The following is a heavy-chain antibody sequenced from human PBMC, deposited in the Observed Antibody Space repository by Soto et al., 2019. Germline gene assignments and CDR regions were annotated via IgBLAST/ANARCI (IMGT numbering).Heavy chain of an antibody. V-gene: IGHV3-7*01. CDR3: ARLGNYGDYVDY. CDR1: EFTFSSYW. D-gene: IGHD4-17*01. J-gene: IGHJ4*02. CDR2: IKHDGSEK. Sequence: EVQLVESGGGLVQPGGSLRLSCAASEFTFSSYWMSWVRQAPGKGLEWVANIKHDGSEKYYVDSVKGRFTISRDNAKNSLYLQMNSLRAEDTAVYYCARLGNYGDYVDYWGQGTLVTVSS.